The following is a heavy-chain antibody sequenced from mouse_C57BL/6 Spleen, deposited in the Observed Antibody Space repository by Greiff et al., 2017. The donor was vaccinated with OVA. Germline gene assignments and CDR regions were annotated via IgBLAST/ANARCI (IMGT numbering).Heavy chain of an antibody. V-gene: IGHV1-63*01. D-gene: IGHD4-1*01. J-gene: IGHJ2*01. CDR1: GYTFTNYW. CDR2: IYPGGGYT. Sequence: VQLQESGAELVRPGTSVKMSCKASGYTFTNYWIGWAKQRPGHGLEWIGDIYPGGGYTNYNEKFKGKATLTADKSSSTAYMQFSSLTSEDSAIYYCARRIGNYFDYWGQGTTLTVSS. CDR3: ARRIGNYFDY.